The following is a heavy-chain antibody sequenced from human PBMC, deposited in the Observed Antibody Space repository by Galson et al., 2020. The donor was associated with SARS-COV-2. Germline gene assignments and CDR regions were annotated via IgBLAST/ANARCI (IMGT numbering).Heavy chain of an antibody. D-gene: IGHD3-9*01. Sequence: ASVKVSCKASRYTFTGYYMHWVRQAPGQGLEWMGWINPNSGGTNYAQKFQGRVTMTRDTSISTAYMELSRLRSDDTAVYYCARGSLTYYDILTGYYWFDPWGQGTLVTVSS. CDR3: ARGSLTYYDILTGYYWFDP. J-gene: IGHJ5*02. V-gene: IGHV1-2*02. CDR1: RYTFTGYY. CDR2: INPNSGGT.